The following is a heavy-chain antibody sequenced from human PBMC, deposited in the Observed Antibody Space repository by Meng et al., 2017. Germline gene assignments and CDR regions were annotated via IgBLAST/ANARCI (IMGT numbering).Heavy chain of an antibody. CDR2: INHSGST. CDR3: ARGPTTMAHDFDY. CDR1: GGSFSDYY. J-gene: IGHJ4*02. V-gene: IGHV4-34*01. D-gene: IGHD4-11*01. Sequence: QVQLQQCGGGLLKPSETLYLTCVVSGGSFSDYYWSWIRQAPGKGLEWIGEINHSGSTNYNPSLESRATISVDTSQNNLSLKLSSGTAADSAVYYCARGPTTMAHDFDYWGQGTLVTVSS.